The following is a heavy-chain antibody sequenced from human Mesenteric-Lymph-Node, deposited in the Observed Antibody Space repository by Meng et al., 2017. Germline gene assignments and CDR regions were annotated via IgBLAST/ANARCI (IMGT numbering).Heavy chain of an antibody. V-gene: IGHV1-69*06. CDR3: AREEKTLYYYGSGSNEPYYYYGMDV. CDR1: GGTFSSYA. Sequence: SVKVSCKASGGTFSSYAISWVRQAPGQGLEWMGGIIPIFGTANYAQKFQGRVTITADKSTSTAYMELSSLRSEDTAVYYCAREEKTLYYYGSGSNEPYYYYGMDVWGQGTTVTVSS. CDR2: IIPIFGTA. J-gene: IGHJ6*02. D-gene: IGHD3-10*01.